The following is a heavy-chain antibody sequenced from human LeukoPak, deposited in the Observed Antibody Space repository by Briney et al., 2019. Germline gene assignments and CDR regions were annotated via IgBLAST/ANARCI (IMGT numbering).Heavy chain of an antibody. CDR3: AKTGLQIAQQLVRNDY. D-gene: IGHD6-13*01. V-gene: IGHV3-23*01. CDR2: ISGSGGST. CDR1: GFTFSSYA. J-gene: IGHJ4*02. Sequence: GGSLRLSCAASGFTFSSYAMSWVRQAPGKGLEWVSAISGSGGSTYYADSVKGRFTISRDNSKNTLYLQMNSLRAEDTAVYYCAKTGLQIAQQLVRNDYWGQGTLVTVSS.